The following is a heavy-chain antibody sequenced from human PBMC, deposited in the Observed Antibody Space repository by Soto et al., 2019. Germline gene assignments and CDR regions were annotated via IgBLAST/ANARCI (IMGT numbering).Heavy chain of an antibody. CDR2: ISGSGSYI. Sequence: VQLVESGGGLVKPGGSLRLSCTASGFNFSSYTINWVRQAPGKGLEWVSSISGSGSYIYIADSMKGRITISRDNAQNSVHLQMNSLRVEDTAVYYCARAGLEPANAFDVWGQGTKVTVSS. D-gene: IGHD2-2*01. CDR3: ARAGLEPANAFDV. J-gene: IGHJ3*01. V-gene: IGHV3-21*06. CDR1: GFNFSSYT.